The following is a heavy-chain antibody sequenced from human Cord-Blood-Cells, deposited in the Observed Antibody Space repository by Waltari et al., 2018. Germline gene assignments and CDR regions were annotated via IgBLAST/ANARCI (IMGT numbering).Heavy chain of an antibody. CDR1: GFTFSSYA. D-gene: IGHD2-2*02. V-gene: IGHV3-30*04. J-gene: IGHJ4*02. CDR3: ASGKGYRAG. CDR2: ISYDGSNK. Sequence: QVQLVESGGGVVQPGRSLRLSCAASGFTFSSYAMHWVRQAPGKGLEWVAVISYDGSNKYYADSVKGRFTISRDNSKNTLYLQMNSLRAEDTAVYYCASGKGYRAGWGQGTLVTVSS.